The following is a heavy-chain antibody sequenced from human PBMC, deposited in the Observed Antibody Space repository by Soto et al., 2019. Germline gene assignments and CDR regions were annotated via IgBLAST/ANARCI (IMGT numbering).Heavy chain of an antibody. CDR3: ARDDTAMVTVYY. CDR2: INAGNGNT. CDR1: GYTFTSYA. D-gene: IGHD5-18*01. V-gene: IGHV1-3*01. Sequence: QVQLVQSGAEVKKPGASVKVSCKASGYTFTSYAMHWVRQAPGQRLEWMGWINAGNGNTKYSQKFQGRVTITRDTSASTAYMELSSLRSEDTAVYYCARDDTAMVTVYYWGQGTLVTVSS. J-gene: IGHJ4*02.